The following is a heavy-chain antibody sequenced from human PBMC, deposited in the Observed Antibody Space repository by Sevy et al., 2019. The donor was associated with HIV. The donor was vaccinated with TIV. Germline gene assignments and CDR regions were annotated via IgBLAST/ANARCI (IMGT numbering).Heavy chain of an antibody. V-gene: IGHV3-72*01. CDR3: ARVMRRILWWSLDS. CDR1: GFTFSDYY. Sequence: GGCLRLSCAASGFTFSDYYMDWVRQAPGKGLEWVGRIRNNANSYTTDFAASVKGRFTISRDDSKNSLYLQMHSLKTDDTAKYYCARVMRRILWWSLDSWGQGTLVTVSS. CDR2: IRNNANSYTT. J-gene: IGHJ4*02. D-gene: IGHD2-21*01.